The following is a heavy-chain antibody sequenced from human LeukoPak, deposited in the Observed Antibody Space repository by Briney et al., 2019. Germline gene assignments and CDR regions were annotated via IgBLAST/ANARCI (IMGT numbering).Heavy chain of an antibody. J-gene: IGHJ1*01. D-gene: IGHD3-3*01. CDR1: GGSISSYY. CDR3: ARVGITIFGVGPEYFQH. V-gene: IGHV4-59*01. Sequence: PSETLSLTCTVSGGSISSYYWSWLRQPPGKGLEWIGYIYYTGSTNYTPSLKSRVTISVDTSKNQFSLKLTSVTAADTAVYYCARVGITIFGVGPEYFQHWGQGTLVTVSS. CDR2: IYYTGST.